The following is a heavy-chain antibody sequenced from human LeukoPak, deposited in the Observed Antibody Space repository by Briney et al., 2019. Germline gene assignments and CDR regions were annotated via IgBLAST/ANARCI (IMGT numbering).Heavy chain of an antibody. D-gene: IGHD3-22*01. CDR2: ISGSGGST. V-gene: IGHV3-23*01. Sequence: GGSLRLSCAASGFTFSSYAMSWVRQAPGKGLEWVSAISGSGGSTYYADSVKGRFTISRDNSKNTLYLQMNSLRAEDTAVYYCAKEVPDYYDSSGYYYWTGLSFWYWGQGTLVTVSS. CDR1: GFTFSSYA. J-gene: IGHJ4*02. CDR3: AKEVPDYYDSSGYYYWTGLSFWY.